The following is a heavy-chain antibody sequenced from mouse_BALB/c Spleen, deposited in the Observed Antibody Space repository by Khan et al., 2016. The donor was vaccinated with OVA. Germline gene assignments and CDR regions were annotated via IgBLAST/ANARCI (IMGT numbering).Heavy chain of an antibody. V-gene: IGHV2-6-7*01. J-gene: IGHJ4*01. Sequence: VELVESGPGLVAPSQSLSITCTVSGFSLTDYGVNWVRQPPGRGLEWLGMIWGDGSTDYNSALKSRLSISKDNSKSQVFLKMNSLQTDDTASYYCARFGYDDAMDYWGQGTSVTVSS. CDR1: GFSLTDYG. CDR3: ARFGYDDAMDY. CDR2: IWGDGST. D-gene: IGHD2-2*01.